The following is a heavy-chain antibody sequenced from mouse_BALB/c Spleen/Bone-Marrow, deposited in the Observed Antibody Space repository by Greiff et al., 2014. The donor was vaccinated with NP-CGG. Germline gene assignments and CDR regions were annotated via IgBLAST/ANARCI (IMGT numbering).Heavy chain of an antibody. Sequence: QVQLQQSGAELVRPGSSVKISCKASGYAFSGYWMNWVKQRPGQGLEWIGQIYPGDGDTNYNGKFKGKATLTADKSSSTAYIQLSSLTSEDSAVYFCARMGDYSYYFDYWGQGTTLTVSS. CDR1: GYAFSGYW. J-gene: IGHJ2*01. CDR3: ARMGDYSYYFDY. V-gene: IGHV1-80*01. D-gene: IGHD1-1*01. CDR2: IYPGDGDT.